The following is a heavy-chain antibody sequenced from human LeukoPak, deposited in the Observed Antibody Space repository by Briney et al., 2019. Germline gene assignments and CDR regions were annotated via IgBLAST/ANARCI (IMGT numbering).Heavy chain of an antibody. J-gene: IGHJ4*02. D-gene: IGHD3-10*01. CDR3: ARVGRITMVRGVLYYFDY. Sequence: SETLSLTCAVYGGSFSGYYWSWIRQPPGKGLEWIGEINHSGSTNDNPSLKSRVTISVDTSKNQFSLKLSSVTAADTAVYYCARVGRITMVRGVLYYFDYWGQGTLVTVSS. V-gene: IGHV4-34*01. CDR1: GGSFSGYY. CDR2: INHSGST.